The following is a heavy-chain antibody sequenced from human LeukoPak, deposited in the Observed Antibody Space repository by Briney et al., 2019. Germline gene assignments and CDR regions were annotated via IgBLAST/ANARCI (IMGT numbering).Heavy chain of an antibody. CDR1: GFTFSDFY. Sequence: PGGSLRLSCAASGFTFSDFYVSWIRQAPGKGLEWVSSISYSGSSTNYADSVKGRFTISRDNAKKSLYLQMNSLRAEDTAVYYCARHYYVSTGYYLEAFDIWGQGTMVTVSS. D-gene: IGHD3-22*01. J-gene: IGHJ3*02. CDR3: ARHYYVSTGYYLEAFDI. CDR2: ISYSGSST. V-gene: IGHV3-11*06.